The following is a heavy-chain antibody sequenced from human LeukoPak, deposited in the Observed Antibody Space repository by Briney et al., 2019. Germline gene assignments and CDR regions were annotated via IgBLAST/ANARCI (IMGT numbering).Heavy chain of an antibody. J-gene: IGHJ1*01. Sequence: ASVKVSCKASGYTFTSYYMHWVRQAPGQGLEWMGIIKPSGGSTSYAQKFQGRVTMTRDTSTSTVYMELSSLRSEDTAVYYCARGYHCSSTSCYKQGYFQHWGQGTLVTVSS. V-gene: IGHV1-46*01. CDR3: ARGYHCSSTSCYKQGYFQH. D-gene: IGHD2-2*02. CDR1: GYTFTSYY. CDR2: IKPSGGST.